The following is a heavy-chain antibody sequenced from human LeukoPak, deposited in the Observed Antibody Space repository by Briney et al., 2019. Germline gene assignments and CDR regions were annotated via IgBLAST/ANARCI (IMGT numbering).Heavy chain of an antibody. J-gene: IGHJ4*02. D-gene: IGHD2-15*01. V-gene: IGHV3-33*01. CDR1: GFTFSSYG. CDR2: IWYDGSNK. CDR3: ARTPGGCSGGSCYSGSFDY. Sequence: PGRSLRLSCAPSGFTFSSYGMHWVRQAPGKGLEWVAVIWYDGSNKYYADSVKGRFTISRDNSKNTLYLQMNSLRAEDTAVYYCARTPGGCSGGSCYSGSFDYWGQGTLVTVSS.